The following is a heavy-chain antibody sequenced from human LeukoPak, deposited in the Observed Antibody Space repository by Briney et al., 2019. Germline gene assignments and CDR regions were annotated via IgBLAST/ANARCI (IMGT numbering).Heavy chain of an antibody. CDR2: IYFSGHT. D-gene: IGHD5-12*01. Sequence: SETLSLTCTVSGTSINDYYWSWIRQPPGKRLEWIGYIYFSGHTNYSPPLQSRVTMSLDAPRDHFSLQLNSVTAADTAVYYCARGHGYSGHALAYWGQGILVTVSS. J-gene: IGHJ4*02. CDR3: ARGHGYSGHALAY. CDR1: GTSINDYY. V-gene: IGHV4-59*01.